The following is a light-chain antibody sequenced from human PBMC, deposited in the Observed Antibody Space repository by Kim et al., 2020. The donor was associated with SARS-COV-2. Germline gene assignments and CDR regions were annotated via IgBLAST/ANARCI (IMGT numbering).Light chain of an antibody. CDR2: AAS. CDR1: QSIRSY. V-gene: IGKV1-39*01. CDR3: QQSYSTPYT. Sequence: SASVGDRLTITCRASQSIRSYLNWYQQKRGKAPKLLIYAASSLQSGVPSRFSGSGSGTDFTLTISSLQPEDFATYYCQQSYSTPYTFGQGTKLEI. J-gene: IGKJ2*01.